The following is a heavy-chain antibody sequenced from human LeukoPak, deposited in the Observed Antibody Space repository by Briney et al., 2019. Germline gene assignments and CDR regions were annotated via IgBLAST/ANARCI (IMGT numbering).Heavy chain of an antibody. D-gene: IGHD6-19*01. J-gene: IGHJ3*02. CDR3: AAWGGQWLIRGDDAFDI. CDR2: INPNSDGT. V-gene: IGHV1-2*02. CDR1: GYTFTGYY. Sequence: ASVKVSCKASGYTFTGYYLHWVRQAPGEGLEWMGWINPNSDGTHYAQEFQGRVTMTSDTSITTTYMELSGLRFDDTAVYYCAAWGGQWLIRGDDAFDIWGQGTMVTVSS.